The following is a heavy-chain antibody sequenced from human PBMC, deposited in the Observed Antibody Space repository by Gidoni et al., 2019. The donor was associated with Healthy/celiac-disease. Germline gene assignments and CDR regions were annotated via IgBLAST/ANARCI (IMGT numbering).Heavy chain of an antibody. CDR1: GYTFTSYY. J-gene: IGHJ6*03. D-gene: IGHD6-25*01. V-gene: IGHV1-46*01. CDR3: ARGGSRNQEYYMDV. CDR2: INPSGGST. Sequence: QVQLVQSGSEVMKPGASLKVSCKASGYTFTSYYMHCGRQAPGQGLEWMGIINPSGGSTSYAKKFQGRVTMTRDTYTSTVYMELSSLRSEDTAVYYCARGGSRNQEYYMDVWGKGTTVTVSS.